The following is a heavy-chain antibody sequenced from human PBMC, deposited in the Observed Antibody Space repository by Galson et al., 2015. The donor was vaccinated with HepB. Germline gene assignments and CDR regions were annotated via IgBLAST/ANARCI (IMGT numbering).Heavy chain of an antibody. J-gene: IGHJ4*02. CDR3: ARDRPYYDSSGSQGDY. V-gene: IGHV3-30*03. D-gene: IGHD3-22*01. Sequence: SLRLSCAASGFTFSGYGMHWVRQAPGKGLEWVAVISYDGSNKYYADSVKGRFTISRDNSKNTLYLQMNSLRVEDTAVYYCARDRPYYDSSGSQGDYWGQGTLVTVSS. CDR1: GFTFSGYG. CDR2: ISYDGSNK.